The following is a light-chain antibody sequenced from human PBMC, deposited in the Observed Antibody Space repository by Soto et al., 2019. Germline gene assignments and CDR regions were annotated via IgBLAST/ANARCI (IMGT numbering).Light chain of an antibody. V-gene: IGKV1-12*01. Sequence: DIQMTQSPSSVSASVGDRVTITCRASQGINNLLAVYQQKPVKAPELLMYAVSYLQSGVPSRFSGSGSGTDFTLTISSLQPEDFATYFCKQSIACLLTVGGGITVDI. CDR3: KQSIACLLT. J-gene: IGKJ4*01. CDR1: QGINNL. CDR2: AVS.